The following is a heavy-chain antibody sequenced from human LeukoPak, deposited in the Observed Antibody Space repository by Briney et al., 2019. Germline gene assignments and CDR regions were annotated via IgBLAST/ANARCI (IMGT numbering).Heavy chain of an antibody. CDR2: IYTSGST. V-gene: IGHV4-61*02. CDR1: GGSISSGSYY. Sequence: SETLSLTCTVSGGSISSGSYYWSWIRQPAGKGLEWIGRIYTSGSTNYNPSLKSRVTISVDTSKNQFSLKLSSVTAADTAVYYCARYTVTNEYYFDYWGQGTLVTVSS. J-gene: IGHJ4*02. CDR3: ARYTVTNEYYFDY. D-gene: IGHD4-17*01.